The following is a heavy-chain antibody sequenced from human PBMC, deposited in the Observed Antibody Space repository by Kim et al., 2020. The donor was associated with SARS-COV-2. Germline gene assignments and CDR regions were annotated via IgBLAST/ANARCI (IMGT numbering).Heavy chain of an antibody. CDR3: AKGGNL. Sequence: DGRNKYYAGSGKGRFTIARDNSKNALYLQMNSRGAEDTAVYYCAKGGNLWGQGTLVTVSS. V-gene: IGHV3-33*06. J-gene: IGHJ4*02. CDR2: DGRNK. D-gene: IGHD3-10*01.